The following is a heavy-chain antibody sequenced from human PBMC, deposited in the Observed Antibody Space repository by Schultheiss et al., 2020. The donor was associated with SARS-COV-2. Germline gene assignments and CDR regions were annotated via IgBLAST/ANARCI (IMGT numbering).Heavy chain of an antibody. CDR1: GFTVSSNY. CDR2: ISSSSGYI. V-gene: IGHV3-21*01. CDR3: AREKGLGSSYGMDV. D-gene: IGHD7-27*01. Sequence: GGSLRLSCAASGFTVSSNYMSWVRQAPGKGLEWVSFISSSSGYIYYADSVKGRFTISRDNAKNSLYLQMNSLRVEDTAVYYCAREKGLGSSYGMDVWGQWTTVTVSS. J-gene: IGHJ6*02.